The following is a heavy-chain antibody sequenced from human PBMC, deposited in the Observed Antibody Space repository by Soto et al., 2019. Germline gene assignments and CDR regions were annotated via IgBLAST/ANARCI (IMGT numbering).Heavy chain of an antibody. Sequence: QLQLQESGSGLVKPSQTLSLTCAVSGGSISSGGYSWSWIRQPPGKGLEWIGYIYHSGSTYYNPSLKSRVTRSSDKXKNQFSLKLSSVTAADTAVYYCARYSYGYSAAFDIWGQGTMVTVSS. D-gene: IGHD5-18*01. V-gene: IGHV4-30-2*01. CDR3: ARYSYGYSAAFDI. J-gene: IGHJ3*02. CDR2: IYHSGST. CDR1: GGSISSGGYS.